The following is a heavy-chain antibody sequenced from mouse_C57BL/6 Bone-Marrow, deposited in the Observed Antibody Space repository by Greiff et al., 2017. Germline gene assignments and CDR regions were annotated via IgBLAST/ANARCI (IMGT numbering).Heavy chain of an antibody. V-gene: IGHV1-85*01. Sequence: VKLVESGPELVKPGASVKLSCKASGYTFTSYDINWVKRRPGQGLEWIVWLYPGDGSTKYNEKFKGKATLTVATSASTAYMELHSLTSEDCAVYFCARVEFEGNGGDGYCDVWGTGTTVTVSS. J-gene: IGHJ1*03. D-gene: IGHD2-1*01. CDR3: ARVEFEGNGGDGYCDV. CDR2: LYPGDGST. CDR1: GYTFTSYD.